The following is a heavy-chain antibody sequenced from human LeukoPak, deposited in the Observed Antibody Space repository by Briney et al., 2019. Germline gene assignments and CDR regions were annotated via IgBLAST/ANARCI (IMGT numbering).Heavy chain of an antibody. J-gene: IGHJ5*02. D-gene: IGHD3-3*01. CDR2: IIPILGIA. V-gene: IGHV1-69*04. CDR3: ATREDFWSGPLDP. Sequence: SVKVSCKASGGTFSSYAISWVRQAPGQGLEWMGRIIPILGIANYAQKFQGRVTITADKSTSTASMELSSLRSEDTAVYYCATREDFWSGPLDPWGQGTLVTVSS. CDR1: GGTFSSYA.